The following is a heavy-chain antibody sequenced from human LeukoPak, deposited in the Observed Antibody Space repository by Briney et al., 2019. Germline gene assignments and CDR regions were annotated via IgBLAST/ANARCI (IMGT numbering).Heavy chain of an antibody. CDR1: GGTFSSYA. CDR2: IIPIFGIA. Sequence: SVKVCCKASGGTFSSYAISWVRQAPGQGLEWMGRIIPIFGIANYAQKFQGRVTITSDKSTSTAYMELSSLRSEDTAVYYCARNGNLAAGTNYYYYYGMDVWGQGTTVTVSS. J-gene: IGHJ6*02. V-gene: IGHV1-69*04. D-gene: IGHD6-13*01. CDR3: ARNGNLAAGTNYYYYYGMDV.